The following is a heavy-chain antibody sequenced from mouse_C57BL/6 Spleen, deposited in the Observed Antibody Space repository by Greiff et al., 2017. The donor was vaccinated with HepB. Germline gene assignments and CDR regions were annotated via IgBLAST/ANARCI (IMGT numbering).Heavy chain of an antibody. J-gene: IGHJ2*01. CDR1: GFTFSDAW. V-gene: IGHV6-6*01. CDR2: IRNKANNHAT. Sequence: EVMLVESGGGLVQPGGSMKLSCAASGFTFSDAWMDWVRQSPEKGLEWVAEIRNKANNHATYYAESVKGRFTISRDDSKSSVYLQMNSLRAEDTGIDYCTREYGNYTPFDYWGQGTTLTVSS. D-gene: IGHD2-1*01. CDR3: TREYGNYTPFDY.